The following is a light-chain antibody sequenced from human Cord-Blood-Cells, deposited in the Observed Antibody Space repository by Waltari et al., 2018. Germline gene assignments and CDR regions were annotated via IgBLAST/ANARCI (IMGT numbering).Light chain of an antibody. CDR1: SSDVGSYNL. CDR2: EGS. V-gene: IGLV2-23*01. CDR3: CSYAGSSRV. J-gene: IGLJ3*02. Sequence: QSALTQPASVSGSPGQSITISCPGTSSDVGSYNLVSWYQQHPGTAPKLMIYEGSKRPSGVSNRFSGSKSGNTASLTISGLQAEDEADYYCCSYAGSSRVFGGGTKLTVL.